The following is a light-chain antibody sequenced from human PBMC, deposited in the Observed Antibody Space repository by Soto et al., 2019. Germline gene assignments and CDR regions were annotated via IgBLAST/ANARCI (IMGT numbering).Light chain of an antibody. Sequence: DIQMTQSPSTLSASVGDRVTITCRASQSINGWLAWYQQKPGKAPNLLIYDVSTLKSGVPSRFSGSGSGTEFTLTISSLQPDDFATYYCQQYNHYCAFGQGTTVEI. J-gene: IGKJ1*01. V-gene: IGKV1-5*01. CDR1: QSINGW. CDR3: QQYNHYCA. CDR2: DVS.